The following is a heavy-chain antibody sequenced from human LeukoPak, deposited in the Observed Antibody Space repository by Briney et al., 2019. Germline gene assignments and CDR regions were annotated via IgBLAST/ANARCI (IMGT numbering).Heavy chain of an antibody. CDR2: ISWSSGTI. Sequence: GGSLRLSCAASGFTVSSNYMSWVRQAPGKGLEWVSGISWSSGTIGYADSVKGRFTISRDNAKNSLYLQMNSLRPEDTALYYCAKGGYDLDYYIDVWGKGTTVTISS. J-gene: IGHJ6*03. CDR3: AKGGYDLDYYIDV. CDR1: GFTVSSNY. V-gene: IGHV3-9*01. D-gene: IGHD5-12*01.